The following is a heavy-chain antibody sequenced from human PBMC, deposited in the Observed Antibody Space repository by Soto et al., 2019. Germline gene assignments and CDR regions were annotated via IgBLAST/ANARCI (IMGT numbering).Heavy chain of an antibody. CDR1: GFVFKDSS. J-gene: IGHJ4*02. CDR3: TRLISAAQDY. V-gene: IGHV3-73*01. D-gene: IGHD3-10*01. Sequence: EVLLVESGGGLVQPGGSLKLSCAASGFVFKDSSIHWVRQASGKGLERVGRIRDRAFSYATAYAASVKGRFTISRDDSTNTAYLQMNSLKTEDTTIYDCTRLISAAQDYWGQGTLVTVSS. CDR2: IRDRAFSYAT.